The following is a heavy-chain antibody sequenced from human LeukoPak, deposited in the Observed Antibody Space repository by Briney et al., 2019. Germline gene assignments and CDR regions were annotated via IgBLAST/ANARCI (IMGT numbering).Heavy chain of an antibody. CDR1: GFTFSSYG. CDR3: AKMGDIVVVPAAILEGDDDY. CDR2: IRYDGSNK. D-gene: IGHD2-2*02. Sequence: GGSLRLSCAASGFTFSSYGMHWVRQAPGKGLEWVAFIRYDGSNKYYADSVKGRFTMSRDNSKNTLYLQMNSLRAEDTAVYYCAKMGDIVVVPAAILEGDDDYWGQGTLVTVSS. V-gene: IGHV3-30*02. J-gene: IGHJ4*02.